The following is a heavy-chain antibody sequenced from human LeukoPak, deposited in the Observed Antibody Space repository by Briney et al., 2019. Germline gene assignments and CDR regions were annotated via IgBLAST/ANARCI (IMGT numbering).Heavy chain of an antibody. CDR1: GGSISSSSYY. Sequence: SETLSLTCTVSGGSISSSSYYWGWIRQPPGKGLEWIGSIYYSGSTNYNPSLKSRVTMSVDTSKNQFSLKLSSVTAADTAVYYCTRDRWLDFWGQGTLVTVSS. J-gene: IGHJ4*02. CDR2: IYYSGST. CDR3: TRDRWLDF. D-gene: IGHD4-23*01. V-gene: IGHV4-39*07.